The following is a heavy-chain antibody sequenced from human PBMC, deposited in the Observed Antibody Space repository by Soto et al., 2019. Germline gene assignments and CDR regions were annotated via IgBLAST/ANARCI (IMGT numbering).Heavy chain of an antibody. D-gene: IGHD3-22*01. CDR3: ERGPWYHDTSGYWTTNYYYGLDV. V-gene: IGHV4-34*01. Sequence: SETLSLTCAVNGGSFSGYYWSWIRQPPGKGLEWIGEINHSGSTKYNPSLKSRVTMSVDTYKKQFSLKLSSVTAADTAVFYCERGPWYHDTSGYWTTNYYYGLDVWGQGNTVTVXS. CDR2: INHSGST. J-gene: IGHJ6*02. CDR1: GGSFSGYY.